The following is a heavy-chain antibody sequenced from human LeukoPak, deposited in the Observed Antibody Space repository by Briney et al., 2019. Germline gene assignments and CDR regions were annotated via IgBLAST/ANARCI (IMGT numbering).Heavy chain of an antibody. D-gene: IGHD3-16*01. CDR3: YGGSYLFDF. J-gene: IGHJ4*02. V-gene: IGHV3-7*01. CDR2: IKQDGSEK. Sequence: PGGSLRLSCAASGFTFTTYSMNWVRQAPGKGLGWVANIKQDGSEKNYLDSVKGRFTISRDNAKNSLYLQMNSLRAEDTAVYYCYGGSYLFDFWGRGTLVTVSS. CDR1: GFTFTTYS.